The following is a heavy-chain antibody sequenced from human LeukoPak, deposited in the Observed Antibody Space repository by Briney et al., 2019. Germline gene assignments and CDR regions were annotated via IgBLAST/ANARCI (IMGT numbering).Heavy chain of an antibody. Sequence: GGSLRLSCAASGFTFSNYGMHWVRQAPGKGLEWLAVVWYDDAVKNYADSVKGRFTISRDNSKNTLHLQMDSLRAEDTAVYYCAKGDSYGGYIGHDYWGQGTLVTVSS. CDR1: GFTFSNYG. J-gene: IGHJ4*02. V-gene: IGHV3-30*02. CDR3: AKGDSYGGYIGHDY. D-gene: IGHD5-12*01. CDR2: VWYDDAVK.